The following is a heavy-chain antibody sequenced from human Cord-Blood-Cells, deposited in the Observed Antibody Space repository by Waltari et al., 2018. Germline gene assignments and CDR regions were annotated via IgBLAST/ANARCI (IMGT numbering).Heavy chain of an antibody. D-gene: IGHD4-17*01. CDR2: ISGRGVIT. J-gene: IGHJ5*02. CDR3: AKDLKDYGDYNWFDP. V-gene: IGHV3-23*01. CDR1: GFTFSSYA. Sequence: EVQLLESGGGLVQPGGSLRLSCAASGFTFSSYAMSWVRQAPGKGLEWVSAISGRGVITYYADSVKGRFTISRDNSKNTLYLQMNSLRAEDTAVYYCAKDLKDYGDYNWFDPWGQGTLVTVSS.